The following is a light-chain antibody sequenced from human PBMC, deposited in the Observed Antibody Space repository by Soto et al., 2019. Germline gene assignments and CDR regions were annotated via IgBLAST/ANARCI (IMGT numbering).Light chain of an antibody. V-gene: IGKV3-15*01. CDR3: QQYNNWPRT. CDR2: GAS. CDR1: QSVSTN. Sequence: EIVMTQSPATLSVSPGASATLSCRASQSVSTNLAWYQQKPGQVPRVLIYGASTRATEMPARFSGSGSGTEFTLTIDSLQSEDFAVYYCQQYNNWPRTFGQGTKVAIK. J-gene: IGKJ1*01.